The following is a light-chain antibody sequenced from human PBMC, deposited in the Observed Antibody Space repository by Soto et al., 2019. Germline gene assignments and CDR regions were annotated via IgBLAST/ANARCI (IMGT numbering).Light chain of an antibody. CDR2: GAS. V-gene: IGKV3-20*01. CDR1: QSVSSSY. J-gene: IGKJ1*01. Sequence: EIVLTQSPGTLSLSPGERGTLSCRASQSVSSSYLAWYQQKPGQAPRILIYGASSRATGIPDRFSGSGSGTDFTLTISRLEPDDFAVYYCQHYGNSPSWTFGQGTKVEIK. CDR3: QHYGNSPSWT.